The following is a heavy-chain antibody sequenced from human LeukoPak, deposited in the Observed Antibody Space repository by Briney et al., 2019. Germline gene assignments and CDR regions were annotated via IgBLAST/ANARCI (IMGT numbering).Heavy chain of an antibody. CDR2: NSGSGDST. D-gene: IGHD3-10*01. J-gene: IGHJ4*02. Sequence: GGSLRLSCAASGFTFSSYAMSWVRQAPGKGLEWVSGNSGSGDSTFYADSVKGRFTISRDNSRNTLYLQMSSLRPEDTAVYYCTKWSGFGDDWGQGTLVTVSS. CDR3: TKWSGFGDD. CDR1: GFTFSSYA. V-gene: IGHV3-23*01.